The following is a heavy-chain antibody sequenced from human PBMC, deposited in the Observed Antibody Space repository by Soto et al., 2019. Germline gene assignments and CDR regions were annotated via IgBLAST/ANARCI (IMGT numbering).Heavy chain of an antibody. D-gene: IGHD6-13*01. J-gene: IGHJ5*02. CDR1: GGSISSGGYY. CDR2: IYYSGST. Sequence: PSETLSLTCTVSGGSISSGGYYWSWIRQHPGKGLEWIGYIYYSGSTYYNPSLKSRVTISVDTSKNQFSLKLSSVTAADTAVYYCARGGYSSPWFDPWGQGTLVTVS. V-gene: IGHV4-31*03. CDR3: ARGGYSSPWFDP.